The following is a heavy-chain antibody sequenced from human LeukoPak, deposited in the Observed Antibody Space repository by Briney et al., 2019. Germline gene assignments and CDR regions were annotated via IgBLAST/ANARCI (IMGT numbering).Heavy chain of an antibody. J-gene: IGHJ4*02. CDR2: ISSSSSTI. CDR1: GFTFSSYS. V-gene: IGHV3-48*02. CDR3: ARDYYYDSSGYYQGTNFDY. Sequence: GGSLRLSCAASGFTFSSYSMNWVRQAPGKGLEWVSYISSSSSTIYYADSVKGRFTISRDNAKNSLYLQMNSLRDEDTAVYYCARDYYYDSSGYYQGTNFDYWGQGTLVTVSS. D-gene: IGHD3-22*01.